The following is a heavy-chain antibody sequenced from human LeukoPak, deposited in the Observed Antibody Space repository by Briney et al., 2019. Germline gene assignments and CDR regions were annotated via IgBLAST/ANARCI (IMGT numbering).Heavy chain of an antibody. Sequence: SETLSLTCTVSGGSISSGDYYWRWIRQPPGKGLEWIGYSYYSGSPYYNPSLKSRVTISVDTSKNQFSLKLRSVTAADTAVYYCAREVASPGGYDYWGQGTLVTVSS. V-gene: IGHV4-30-4*01. CDR3: AREVASPGGYDY. CDR1: GGSISSGDYY. D-gene: IGHD2-15*01. CDR2: SYYSGSP. J-gene: IGHJ4*02.